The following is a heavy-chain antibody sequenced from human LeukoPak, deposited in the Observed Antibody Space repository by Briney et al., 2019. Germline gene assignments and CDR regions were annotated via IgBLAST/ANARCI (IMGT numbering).Heavy chain of an antibody. V-gene: IGHV3-48*01. CDR2: IDARSGIT. CDR1: GFTFTIFG. J-gene: IGHJ4*02. Sequence: GGSLRLSCAASGFTFTIFGLNWVRQAPGKVPEWVSYIDARSGITYYADSVQGRFTISRDNAQESVFLQMNSLRADDTAVYYCARVLGGGVATNSWDYWGQGTLVTVSS. D-gene: IGHD5-24*01. CDR3: ARVLGGGVATNSWDY.